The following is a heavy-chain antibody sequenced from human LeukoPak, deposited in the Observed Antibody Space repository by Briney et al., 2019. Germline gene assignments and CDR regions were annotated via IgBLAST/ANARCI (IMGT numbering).Heavy chain of an antibody. CDR3: ARWRGSTSERSDY. V-gene: IGHV3-7*01. D-gene: IGHD2-2*01. J-gene: IGHJ4*02. Sequence: GGSLRLSCTASGFTFRDYWMTWVREAPGKGLEWVANIKQEGRAKYYVDSVKGRFTISRDNAKSSLYLQRDSLRVEDTATYYCARWRGSTSERSDYWGQGTLVTVSS. CDR2: IKQEGRAK. CDR1: GFTFRDYW.